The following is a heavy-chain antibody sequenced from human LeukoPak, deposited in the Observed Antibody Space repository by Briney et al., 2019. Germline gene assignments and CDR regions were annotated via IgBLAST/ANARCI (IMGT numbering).Heavy chain of an antibody. V-gene: IGHV3-33*06. CDR2: IWHDESYI. CDR3: AKVVQYTASTGTGLDY. D-gene: IGHD6-13*01. CDR1: GFTFSYYG. J-gene: IGHJ4*02. Sequence: GGSLRLPCAASGFTFSYYGMHWVRQAPGKGLDWVAVIWHDESYIYYADSVKGRFTISRDNSKSTVYLQMNSLRVEDTAIYYCAKVVQYTASTGTGLDYWGQGTLVTVSS.